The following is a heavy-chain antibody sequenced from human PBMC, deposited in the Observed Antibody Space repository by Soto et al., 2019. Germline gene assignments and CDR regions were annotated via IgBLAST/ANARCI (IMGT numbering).Heavy chain of an antibody. CDR2: ISDHEVDK. V-gene: IGHV3-30*03. CDR3: AIEPPDSTLAFEF. CDR1: GFTLSKYG. Sequence: QVQLVESGGGVVQPGRSLRLSCVASGFTLSKYGMHWVRQAPGKGLEWVAFISDHEVDKYYADSAKGRFTISRDTSKTILYLQMNRLTSDDTAVYFCAIEPPDSTLAFEFWGQGTMVIVSS. D-gene: IGHD3-3*01. J-gene: IGHJ3*01.